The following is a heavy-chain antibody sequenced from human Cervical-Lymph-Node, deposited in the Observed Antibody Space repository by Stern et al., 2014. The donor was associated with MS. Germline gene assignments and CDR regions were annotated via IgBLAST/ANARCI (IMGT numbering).Heavy chain of an antibody. CDR3: ASSFGSSGVGYLDY. CDR1: GFTFSSYA. D-gene: IGHD6-13*01. J-gene: IGHJ4*02. Sequence: EVQLVESGGGLVQPGGSLRLSCAASGFTFSSYAMNWVRQAPGKGLEWVSGISGSDSGTYYADSVKGRFTISRDNSKSILYLQLNSLRAEDTAVYYCASSFGSSGVGYLDYWGQGTLVTVSS. CDR2: ISGSDSGT. V-gene: IGHV3-23*04.